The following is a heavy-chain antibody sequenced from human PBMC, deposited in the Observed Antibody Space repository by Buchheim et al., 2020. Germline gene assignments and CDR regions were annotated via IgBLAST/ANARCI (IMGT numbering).Heavy chain of an antibody. CDR2: INPSGGST. CDR1: GYTFTSYY. V-gene: IGHV1-46*01. CDR3: ARDRAKHIVVVTAYYYGMDV. J-gene: IGHJ6*02. Sequence: QVQLVQSGAEVKKPGASVKVSCKASGYTFTSYYMHWVRQAPGQGLEWMGIINPSGGSTSYAQKFQSRVTMTRDTSTSTVYMELSSLRSEDTAVYYCARDRAKHIVVVTAYYYGMDVWGQGTT. D-gene: IGHD2-21*02.